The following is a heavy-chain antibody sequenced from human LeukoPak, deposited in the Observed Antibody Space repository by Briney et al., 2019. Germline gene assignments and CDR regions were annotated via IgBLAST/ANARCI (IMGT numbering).Heavy chain of an antibody. V-gene: IGHV1-69*13. CDR1: GGTFSSYA. Sequence: SVKVSCKASGGTFSSYAISWVRQAPGQGLEWMGGIIPIFGTANYAQKFQGRVTITADESTSTAYMELSSLRSEDTAVYYCARTGVDLVVALFDYWGQGTLVTVSS. CDR2: IIPIFGTA. CDR3: ARTGVDLVVALFDY. D-gene: IGHD2-15*01. J-gene: IGHJ4*02.